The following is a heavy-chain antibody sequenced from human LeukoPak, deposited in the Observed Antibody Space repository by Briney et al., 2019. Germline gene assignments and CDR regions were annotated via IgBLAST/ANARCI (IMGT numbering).Heavy chain of an antibody. Sequence: SVKVSCKASGGTLSNSAISWVRQAPGQGLEWMGQFIPTYGATNYAHRFEDRVTLTSDESTSTVSMELGSLRSEDTAVYYCARGGILAAAPDYWGQGTLVTVSS. D-gene: IGHD6-13*01. V-gene: IGHV1-69*01. CDR2: FIPTYGAT. CDR1: GGTLSNSA. J-gene: IGHJ4*02. CDR3: ARGGILAAAPDY.